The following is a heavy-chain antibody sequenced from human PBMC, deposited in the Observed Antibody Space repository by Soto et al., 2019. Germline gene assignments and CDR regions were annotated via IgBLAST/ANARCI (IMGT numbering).Heavy chain of an antibody. V-gene: IGHV4-59*02. J-gene: IGHJ6*02. CDR2: ILYTGNT. CDR3: ARAAYGSGSYYASYYYYAMDV. D-gene: IGHD3-10*01. CDR1: GASVSSYY. Sequence: SETLSLTCTVSGASVSSYYWSWIRQPPGKGLEWLGYILYTGNTNYNPSLKSRVTMSVDTSKNQVSLKLSAVTAADTAVYFCARAAYGSGSYYASYYYYAMDVWGQGTTVTVSS.